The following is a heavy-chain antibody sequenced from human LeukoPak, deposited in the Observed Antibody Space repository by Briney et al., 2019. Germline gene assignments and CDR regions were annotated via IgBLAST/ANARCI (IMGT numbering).Heavy chain of an antibody. J-gene: IGHJ4*02. CDR2: IYHSGST. D-gene: IGHD5-18*01. CDR1: GGSISSYY. CDR3: ARVDTAMVLDY. V-gene: IGHV4-59*12. Sequence: SETLSLTCTVSGGSISSYYWSWIRQPPGKGLEWIGYIYHSGSTYYNPSLKSRVTISVDRSKNQFSLKLTSVTAADTAVYSCARVDTAMVLDYWGQGTLVTVSS.